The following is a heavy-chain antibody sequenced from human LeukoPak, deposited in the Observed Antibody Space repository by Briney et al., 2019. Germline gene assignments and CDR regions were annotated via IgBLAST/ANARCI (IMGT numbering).Heavy chain of an antibody. D-gene: IGHD2-2*01. V-gene: IGHV3-30*02. CDR2: IWYGGSNK. CDR3: AKASSTDAFDI. Sequence: GGSLRLSCAASGFTSSSYGMHWVRQAPGKGLEWVAVIWYGGSNKYYADSVKGRFTISRDNSKNTLYLQMNSLRAEDTAVYYCAKASSTDAFDIWGQGTMVTVSS. CDR1: GFTSSSYG. J-gene: IGHJ3*02.